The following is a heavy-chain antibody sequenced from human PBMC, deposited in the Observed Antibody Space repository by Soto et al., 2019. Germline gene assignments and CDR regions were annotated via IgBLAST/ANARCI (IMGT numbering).Heavy chain of an antibody. CDR1: GYSFTSYW. V-gene: IGHV5-51*01. CDR3: ASHHASPGSCFGLDV. CDR2: IYPGDSDT. D-gene: IGHD2-15*01. J-gene: IGHJ6*02. Sequence: GESLKISCQGSGYSFTSYWINWVRQMPGKGLEWMGIIYPGDSDTRYSPSFQGQVTISADKSIDTAYLQWRSLKASDTAVYYCASHHASPGSCFGLDVWGQGTTLNVSS.